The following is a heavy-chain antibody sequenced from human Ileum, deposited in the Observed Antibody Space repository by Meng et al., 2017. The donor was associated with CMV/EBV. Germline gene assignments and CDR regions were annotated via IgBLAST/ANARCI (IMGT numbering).Heavy chain of an antibody. Sequence: CKASGGTFSRYTISWVRQAPGQGLEWMGRIIPILGIANYAQKFQGRVTITADKSTSTAYMELSSLRSEDTAVYYCARARYGGTYYFDYWGQGTLVTVSS. CDR1: GGTFSRYT. D-gene: IGHD4-23*01. CDR2: IIPILGIA. J-gene: IGHJ4*02. CDR3: ARARYGGTYYFDY. V-gene: IGHV1-69*02.